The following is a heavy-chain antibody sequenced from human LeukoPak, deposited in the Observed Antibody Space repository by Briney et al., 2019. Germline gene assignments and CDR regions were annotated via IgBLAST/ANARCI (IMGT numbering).Heavy chain of an antibody. J-gene: IGHJ4*02. CDR2: ISGSGDYT. CDR1: GFTFSNYA. Sequence: GGSLRLSCAASGFTFSNYAMSWVRQAPGKGLEWVSTISGSGDYTFYADSVKGRFTISRDNSKNTLYLQMNSLRAEDTAIYYCARDCYSGPFDYWGQGTLVAVSS. D-gene: IGHD2-21*02. CDR3: ARDCYSGPFDY. V-gene: IGHV3-23*01.